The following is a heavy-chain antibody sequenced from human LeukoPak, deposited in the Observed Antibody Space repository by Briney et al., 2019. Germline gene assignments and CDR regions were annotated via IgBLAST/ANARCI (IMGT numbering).Heavy chain of an antibody. V-gene: IGHV3-7*01. D-gene: IGHD2-21*02. CDR1: GFSFSNHW. J-gene: IGHJ4*02. CDR2: INQDGSEK. CDR3: TRDFGSIVVVTAIVD. Sequence: GGSLRLSCAASGFSFSNHWMSWVRQAPGKGLEWVANINQDGSEKYYVDSVKGRFTISRDNAKNSLYLQMNSLRAEDTAIYYCTRDFGSIVVVTAIVDWGQGTLVTVSS.